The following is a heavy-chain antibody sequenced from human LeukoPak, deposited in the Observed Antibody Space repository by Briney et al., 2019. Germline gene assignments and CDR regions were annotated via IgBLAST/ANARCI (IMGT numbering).Heavy chain of an antibody. Sequence: ASVKVSCKASGSTFTDYYMHWVRQAPGQGLEWMDWINPNSGGTNFAQKFQGRVTMTRDTSISTAYMELNRLRSDDTAVYYCATYLRGGSSWYDAFDIWGQGTMVTVSS. V-gene: IGHV1-2*02. D-gene: IGHD6-13*01. CDR1: GSTFTDYY. CDR3: ATYLRGGSSWYDAFDI. J-gene: IGHJ3*02. CDR2: INPNSGGT.